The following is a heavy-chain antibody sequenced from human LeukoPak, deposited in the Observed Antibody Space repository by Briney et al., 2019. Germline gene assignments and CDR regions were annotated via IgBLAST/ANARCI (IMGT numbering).Heavy chain of an antibody. CDR1: GGSFSGYY. V-gene: IGHV4-34*01. Sequence: PSETLSLTCAVYGGSFSGYYWSWIRQPPGKGLEWTGEINHSGSTNYNPSLKSRVTISVDTSKNQFSLKLSSVTAADTAVYYCARDSNGGSSGYWGQGTLVTVSS. CDR2: INHSGST. J-gene: IGHJ4*02. CDR3: ARDSNGGSSGY. D-gene: IGHD2-15*01.